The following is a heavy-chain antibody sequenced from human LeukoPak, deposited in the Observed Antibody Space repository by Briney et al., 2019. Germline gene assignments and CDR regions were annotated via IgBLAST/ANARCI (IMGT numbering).Heavy chain of an antibody. CDR3: ARDLWNFYDDSGYNRDFDS. CDR2: IGTYGGDT. CDR1: TSR. J-gene: IGHJ5*01. Sequence: ASVKVSCKATSRISWVRQAPGQGLEWMGWIGTYGGDTYYAQKFQGRTTVTTDTSTSTVYMELRNLRSDDTAVYYCARDLWNFYDDSGYNRDFDSWGQGTLVTVSS. V-gene: IGHV1-18*01. D-gene: IGHD3-22*01.